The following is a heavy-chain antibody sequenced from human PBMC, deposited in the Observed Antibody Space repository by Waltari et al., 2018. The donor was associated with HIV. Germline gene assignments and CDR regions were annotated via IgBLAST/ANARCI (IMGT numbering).Heavy chain of an antibody. CDR3: ARREYQLLYGGWFDP. D-gene: IGHD2-2*02. CDR1: GGSFSGYY. V-gene: IGHV4-34*01. CDR2: INHSGST. J-gene: IGHJ5*02. Sequence: QVQLQQWGAGLLKPSETLSLTCAVYGGSFSGYYWSWIRQPPGKGLEWIGEINHSGSTNYNPSLKSRVTISVDTSKNQFSLKLSSVTAADTAVYYCARREYQLLYGGWFDPWGQGTLVTVSS.